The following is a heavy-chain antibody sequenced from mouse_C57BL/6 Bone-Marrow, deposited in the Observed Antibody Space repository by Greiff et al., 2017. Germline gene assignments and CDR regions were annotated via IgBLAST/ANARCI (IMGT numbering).Heavy chain of an antibody. J-gene: IGHJ2*01. V-gene: IGHV5-6*01. D-gene: IGHD1-1*01. CDR2: ISSGGSYT. Sequence: EVQLQESGGDLVKPGGSLKLSCAASGFTFSSYGMSWVRQTPDKRLEWVATISSGGSYTYYPDSVKGRFTISRDNAKNTLYLQMSSLKSEDTAIYYCARHPLLPYYFDYWGQGTTLTVSS. CDR3: ARHPLLPYYFDY. CDR1: GFTFSSYG.